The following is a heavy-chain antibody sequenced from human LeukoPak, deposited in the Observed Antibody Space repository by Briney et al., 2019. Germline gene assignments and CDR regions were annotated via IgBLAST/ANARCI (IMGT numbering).Heavy chain of an antibody. CDR3: AKEAEYSSSSRPWFDP. D-gene: IGHD6-6*01. CDR2: ISWNSGSI. V-gene: IGHV3-9*01. J-gene: IGHJ5*02. CDR1: GFTFDDYA. Sequence: PGRSLRLSCAASGFTFDDYAMHWVRQAPGKGLEWVSGISWNSGSIGYADSVKGRFTISRDNVKNSLYLQMNSLRAEDTALYYCAKEAEYSSSSRPWFDPWGQGTLVTVSS.